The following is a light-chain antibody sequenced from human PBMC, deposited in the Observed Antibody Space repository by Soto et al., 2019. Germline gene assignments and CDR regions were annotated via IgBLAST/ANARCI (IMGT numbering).Light chain of an antibody. J-gene: IGLJ3*02. CDR2: QVS. Sequence: QSALTQPASVSGSPGQPITISCAGTSSDIGYYNYVSWYQQHPGKAPKLMIYQVSHRPSGVSNRFSGSKSGYTASLTISGLQAEDEADYHCTSFTRSNTWVFGGGTKVTVL. V-gene: IGLV2-14*01. CDR3: TSFTRSNTWV. CDR1: SSDIGYYNY.